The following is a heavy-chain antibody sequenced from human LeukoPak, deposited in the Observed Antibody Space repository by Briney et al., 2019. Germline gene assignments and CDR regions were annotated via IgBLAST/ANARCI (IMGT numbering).Heavy chain of an antibody. V-gene: IGHV4-4*07. CDR2: IYTSGST. J-gene: IGHJ4*02. CDR1: GGSISSYY. D-gene: IGHD3-3*01. CDR3: ARGDYDFWSGYYKRGAPLDY. Sequence: PSETLSLTCTVSGGSISSYYWSWIRQPAGKGLEWIGRIYTSGSTNYNPSLKSRVTMSVDTSKNQFSLKLSSATAADTAVYYCARGDYDFWSGYYKRGAPLDYWGQGTLVTVSS.